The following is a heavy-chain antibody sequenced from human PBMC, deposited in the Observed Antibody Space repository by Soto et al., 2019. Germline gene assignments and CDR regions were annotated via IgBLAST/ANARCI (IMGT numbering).Heavy chain of an antibody. CDR1: GYSFTKYA. J-gene: IGHJ4*02. CDR2: IXTGNDXT. Sequence: XVKVSCQASGYSFTKYAMHWVRQAPGQRLEWMRWIXTGNDXTQYSQQFQGXXTIPRATXXSTDYMELSGLTSQDTAVYYCARERISESVVDYWGRGALVTVSS. V-gene: IGHV1-3*04. D-gene: IGHD1-20*01. CDR3: ARERISESVVDY.